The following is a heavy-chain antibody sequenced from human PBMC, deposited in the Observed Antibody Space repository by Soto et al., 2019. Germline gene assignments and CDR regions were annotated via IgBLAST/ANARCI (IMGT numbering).Heavy chain of an antibody. CDR2: ISAYNGNT. Sequence: ASVKVSCKASGYTFTSYGISWVRQAPGQGLEWMGWISAYNGNTNYAQKLQGRVTMTTDTSTSTAYMELRSLRSDDTAVYYCTRPYYYDSSGSQPSYNWFDPWGQGTLVTVSS. J-gene: IGHJ5*02. D-gene: IGHD3-22*01. V-gene: IGHV1-18*01. CDR3: TRPYYYDSSGSQPSYNWFDP. CDR1: GYTFTSYG.